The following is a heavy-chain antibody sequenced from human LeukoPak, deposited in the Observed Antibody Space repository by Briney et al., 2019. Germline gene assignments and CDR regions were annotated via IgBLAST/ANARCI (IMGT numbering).Heavy chain of an antibody. Sequence: PSETLSLTCTVSGGSISSHYWSWIRQPPGKGLEWIGYIYYSGSTNYNPSLKSRVTISVDTSKNQFSLKLSSVTAAGTAVYYCARARIYYDEKGPMDVWGKGTTVTVSS. J-gene: IGHJ6*03. V-gene: IGHV4-59*11. D-gene: IGHD3-22*01. CDR2: IYYSGST. CDR1: GGSISSHY. CDR3: ARARIYYDEKGPMDV.